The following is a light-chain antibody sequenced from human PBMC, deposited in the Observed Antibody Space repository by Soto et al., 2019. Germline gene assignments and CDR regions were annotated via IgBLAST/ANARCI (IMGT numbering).Light chain of an antibody. CDR2: DTS. Sequence: DIQMTQSPSSLSASVGDRVTITCRASHTITRYLNWYQQKPGKAPNLLIYDTSVLETGVPSRFSGSKSGTDFTFTISSLQPEDVATYYCQQYDNLPITFGQGTRLEIK. CDR3: QQYDNLPIT. J-gene: IGKJ5*01. CDR1: HTITRY. V-gene: IGKV1-33*01.